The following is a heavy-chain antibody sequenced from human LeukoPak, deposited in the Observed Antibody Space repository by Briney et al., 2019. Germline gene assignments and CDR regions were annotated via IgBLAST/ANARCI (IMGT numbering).Heavy chain of an antibody. Sequence: LSETLSLTCTVSGGSISSSSYYWGWIRQPAGKGLEWIGRIYTSGSTNYNPSLESRVTISVDTSKNQFSLKLSSVTAADTAVYYCARHYYGSGSYYNVAWFDPWGQGTLVTVSS. CDR2: IYTSGST. V-gene: IGHV4-61*02. CDR3: ARHYYGSGSYYNVAWFDP. D-gene: IGHD3-10*01. CDR1: GGSISSSSYY. J-gene: IGHJ5*02.